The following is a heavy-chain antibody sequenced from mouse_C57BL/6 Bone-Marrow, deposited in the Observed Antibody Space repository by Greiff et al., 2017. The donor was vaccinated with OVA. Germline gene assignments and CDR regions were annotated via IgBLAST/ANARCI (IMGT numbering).Heavy chain of an antibody. CDR2: ISSGSSTI. J-gene: IGHJ4*01. CDR1: GFTFSDYG. V-gene: IGHV5-17*01. Sequence: EVQLVESGGGLVKPGGSLKLSCAASGFTFSDYGMHWVRQAPEKGLEWVAYISSGSSTIYYADTVKGRFTISRDNAKNTLFLQMTSLRSEDTAMYYCAIYWGGDYYAMDYWGQGTSVTVSS. CDR3: AIYWGGDYYAMDY. D-gene: IGHD4-1*01.